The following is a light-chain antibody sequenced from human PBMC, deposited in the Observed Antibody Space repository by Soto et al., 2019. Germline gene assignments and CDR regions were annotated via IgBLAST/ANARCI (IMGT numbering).Light chain of an antibody. V-gene: IGKV3-11*01. J-gene: IGKJ1*01. Sequence: EIVLTQSPGTLSLSPGERATLSCRASQSISSPYLAWYQQKPGQAPRLLIYESSNRATGIAARFSGSGSGTDFTLTISSLEPEDFAVYYCQQRSNWPQTFGQGTKVDIK. CDR2: ESS. CDR3: QQRSNWPQT. CDR1: QSISSPY.